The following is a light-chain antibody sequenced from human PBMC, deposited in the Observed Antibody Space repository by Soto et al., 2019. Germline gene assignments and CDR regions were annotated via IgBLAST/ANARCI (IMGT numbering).Light chain of an antibody. V-gene: IGKV1-5*01. CDR1: QSITTW. CDR2: DVS. CDR3: QQYVSPPIT. J-gene: IGKJ5*01. Sequence: DIQMTQSPSTVSAYVGDSVTITCRASQSITTWLAWYQQRPGKAPTLLIYDVSSLQSGVPSRFSGSGSGTEFTLTISRLEPEDFAVYYCQQYVSPPITCGQGTRLEIK.